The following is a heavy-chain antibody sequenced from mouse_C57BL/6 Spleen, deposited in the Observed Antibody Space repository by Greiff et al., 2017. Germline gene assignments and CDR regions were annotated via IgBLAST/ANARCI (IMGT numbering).Heavy chain of an antibody. Sequence: QVQLQQPGAELVRPGPSVKLSCKASGYTFTSYWMHWVKQRPGQGLEWIGVIDPSDSYTNYNQKFKGKATLTVDTSSSTAYMQLSSLTSEDSAVYYCARDGSSCFDYWGQGTTLTVSS. CDR2: IDPSDSYT. CDR3: ARDGSSCFDY. CDR1: GYTFTSYW. V-gene: IGHV1-59*01. J-gene: IGHJ2*01. D-gene: IGHD1-1*01.